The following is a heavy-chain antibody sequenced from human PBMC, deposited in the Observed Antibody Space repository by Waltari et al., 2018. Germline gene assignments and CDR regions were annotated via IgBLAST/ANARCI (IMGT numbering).Heavy chain of an antibody. V-gene: IGHV4-30-4*08. D-gene: IGHD6-13*01. CDR3: ASSGYSSSWFPYYFDY. Sequence: QVQLQELGPGLVKPSQTLSLPCPVPGGPIRRGDSYWSWLRQPPGTGLEWIGYIDYSGSTYYNPTLKSGVTISVDTSKNQFSLKLSSVTAADAAVYYCASSGYSSSWFPYYFDYWGQGTLVTVSS. CDR2: IDYSGST. J-gene: IGHJ4*02. CDR1: GGPIRRGDSY.